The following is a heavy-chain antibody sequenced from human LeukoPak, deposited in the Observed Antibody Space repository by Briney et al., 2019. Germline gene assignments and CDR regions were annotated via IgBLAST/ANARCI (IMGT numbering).Heavy chain of an antibody. CDR2: FYYSGCT. V-gene: IGHV4-59*08. CDR3: VREYYYDSSGRVGAFDI. D-gene: IGHD3-22*01. Sequence: SETLSLTCTVSGGSISSYYWSWIRQPPGKGLEWIGYFYYSGCTNYNPSLKSRVTISVDTSKNQFSLKLSSVAAADTAVYYCVREYYYDSSGRVGAFDIWGQGTKVTVSS. CDR1: GGSISSYY. J-gene: IGHJ3*02.